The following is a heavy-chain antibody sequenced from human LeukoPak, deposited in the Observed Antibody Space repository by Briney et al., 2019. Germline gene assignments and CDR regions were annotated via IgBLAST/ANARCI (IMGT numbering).Heavy chain of an antibody. CDR3: AILGRNIVVVPATSDNFDY. CDR2: MNPNSGNT. CDR1: GYTFTSYD. Sequence: SVKVSCKASGYTFTSYDINWVRQATGQGLEWMGWMNPNSGNTGYAQKFQGRVTMTRNTSISTAYMELSSLRSEDTAVYYCAILGRNIVVVPATSDNFDYWGQRTLVTVSS. V-gene: IGHV1-8*01. D-gene: IGHD2-2*01. J-gene: IGHJ4*02.